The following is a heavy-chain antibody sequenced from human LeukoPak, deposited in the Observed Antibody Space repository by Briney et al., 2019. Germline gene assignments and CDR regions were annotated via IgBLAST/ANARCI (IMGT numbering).Heavy chain of an antibody. CDR1: DYSISSGYY. CDR2: IYYSGST. V-gene: IGHV4-38-2*02. J-gene: IGHJ4*02. CDR3: ARMAVAGRRDFDY. D-gene: IGHD6-19*01. Sequence: SETLSLTCTVSDYSISSGYYWGWIRQPPGKGLEWIGSIYYSGSTYYNPSLKTRVTISKDTSKNQFSLKVSSVTAADTAVHYCARMAVAGRRDFDYWSQETLVTVSS.